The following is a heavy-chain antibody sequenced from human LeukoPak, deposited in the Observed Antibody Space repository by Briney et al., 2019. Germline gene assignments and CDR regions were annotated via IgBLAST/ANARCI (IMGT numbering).Heavy chain of an antibody. CDR1: GFTFDDYA. V-gene: IGHV3-9*01. Sequence: GGSLRLSCAASGFTFDDYAMHWVRQAPGKGLEWVSGISWNSGSIGYADSVKGRFTISRDNSKNTLYLQMNSLRAEDTAVYYCAKDRGVASNWFDPWGQGTLVTVSS. CDR3: AKDRGVASNWFDP. CDR2: ISWNSGSI. J-gene: IGHJ5*02. D-gene: IGHD2-21*01.